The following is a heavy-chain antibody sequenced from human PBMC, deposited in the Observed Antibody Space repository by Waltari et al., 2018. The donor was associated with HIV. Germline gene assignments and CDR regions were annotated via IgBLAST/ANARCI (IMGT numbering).Heavy chain of an antibody. CDR2: IYPGDSDT. CDR1: GYSFTSSW. V-gene: IGHV5-51*03. D-gene: IGHD3-10*01. J-gene: IGHJ6*02. Sequence: EVQLMQSGAEVKKPGESLKISCKGSGYSFTSSWLAGVRQMPGKGLEWMGIIYPGDSDTRYSPSFQGQVTISADKSITTAYLQWSSLKASDTAMYYCARRTRYGSYGMDVWGQGTTVTVSS. CDR3: ARRTRYGSYGMDV.